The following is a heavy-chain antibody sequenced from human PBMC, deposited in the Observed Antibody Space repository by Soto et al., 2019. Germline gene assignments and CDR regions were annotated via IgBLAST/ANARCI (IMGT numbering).Heavy chain of an antibody. CDR1: GGTFSNYV. V-gene: IGHV1-69*04. CDR3: ARDMTRTVDPYFDF. CDR2: IIPIPGAP. Sequence: SVKVSCKASGGTFSNYVVNWVRQAPGQGLEWMGRIIPIPGAPNYAPKFQGRVTITADKSTSITYRELSRLISEDTAVYYCARDMTRTVDPYFDFWGQGTLVTVSS. D-gene: IGHD1-7*01. J-gene: IGHJ4*02.